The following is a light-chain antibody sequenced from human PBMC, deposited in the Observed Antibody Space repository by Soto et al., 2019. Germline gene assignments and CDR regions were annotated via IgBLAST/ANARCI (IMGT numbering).Light chain of an antibody. V-gene: IGKV3-11*01. CDR1: QSVSSY. J-gene: IGKJ5*01. CDR2: DAS. CDR3: TESNTWIP. Sequence: IVLTQSPATLSLSPGERATLSCRASQSVSSYLAWYQQKPGQAPRLLIYDASNRATGIPARFSGSGSGTDFTLTISSLEPEVFAVSSSTESNTWIPFGQRTRLEI.